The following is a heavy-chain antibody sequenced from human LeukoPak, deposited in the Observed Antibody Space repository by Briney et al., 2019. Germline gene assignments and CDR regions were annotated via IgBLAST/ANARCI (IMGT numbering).Heavy chain of an antibody. Sequence: PGGSLRLSCAASGFTFSSYSMNWVRQAPGKGLEWVSSISSSSSYIYYADSVKGRFTISRDNAKNSLYLQMNSLRAEDTAVYYCARDYYDSSGYISREASPGDYWGQGTLVTVSS. CDR1: GFTFSSYS. CDR3: ARDYYDSSGYISREASPGDY. D-gene: IGHD3-22*01. V-gene: IGHV3-21*01. CDR2: ISSSSSYI. J-gene: IGHJ4*02.